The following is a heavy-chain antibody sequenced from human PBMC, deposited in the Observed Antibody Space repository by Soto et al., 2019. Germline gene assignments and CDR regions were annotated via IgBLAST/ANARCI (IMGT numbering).Heavy chain of an antibody. CDR2: ISGSGGST. D-gene: IGHD3-10*01. J-gene: IGHJ5*02. CDR1: GFTFSSYA. V-gene: IGHV3-23*01. CDR3: AKGDYYGSGSRNWFDP. Sequence: EVQLLESGGGLVQPGGSLRLSCAASGFTFSSYAMSWVRQAPGKGLEWVSAISGSGGSTYYADSVKGRFTISRDNSKKTLYLQMNSLGAEDTAVYYCAKGDYYGSGSRNWFDPWGQGTLVTVSS.